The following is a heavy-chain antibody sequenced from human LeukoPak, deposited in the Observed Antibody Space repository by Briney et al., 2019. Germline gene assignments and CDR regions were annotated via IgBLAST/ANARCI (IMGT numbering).Heavy chain of an antibody. CDR3: ARDHYDSSGYYITYDY. CDR2: INPNSGGT. V-gene: IGHV1-2*02. CDR1: GYTFTGNY. J-gene: IGHJ4*02. D-gene: IGHD3-22*01. Sequence: ASVKVSCKASGYTFTGNYMHWVRQAPGQGLEWMGWINPNSGGTNYAQKFQGRVTMTRDTSISTAYVELGRLRSDDTAVYYCARDHYDSSGYYITYDYWGQGTLVTVSS.